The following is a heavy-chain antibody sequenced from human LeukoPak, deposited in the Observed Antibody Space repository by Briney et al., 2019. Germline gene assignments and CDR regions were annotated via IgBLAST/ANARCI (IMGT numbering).Heavy chain of an antibody. CDR3: ARGRVPDY. Sequence: SETLSLTCAVYGGSFSGYYWSWIRQPPGKGLEWIGEINHSGSTNYNPSLKSRVTISVDTSKNQFSLKLSSVTAADTAVYYCARGRVPDYWGQGTLVTVSS. V-gene: IGHV4-34*01. CDR1: GGSFSGYY. J-gene: IGHJ4*02. D-gene: IGHD2-2*01. CDR2: INHSGST.